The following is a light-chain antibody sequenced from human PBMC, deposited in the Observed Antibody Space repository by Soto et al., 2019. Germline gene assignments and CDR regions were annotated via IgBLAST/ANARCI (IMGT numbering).Light chain of an antibody. Sequence: DIQMTQSPSTLSASVGDRVTITSRASQSISSWFAWYQQKPGKAPKLLIYDASSLESGGPSRFSGSGSGTEFTLTISSLQPDDFATYYCQQYNSYWPFGQGTKVDIK. V-gene: IGKV1-5*01. CDR3: QQYNSYWP. J-gene: IGKJ1*01. CDR2: DAS. CDR1: QSISSW.